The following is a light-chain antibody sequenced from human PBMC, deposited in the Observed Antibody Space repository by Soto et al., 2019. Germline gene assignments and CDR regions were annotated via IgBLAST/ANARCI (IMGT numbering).Light chain of an antibody. CDR3: AAWDDSLDGGV. V-gene: IGLV1-44*01. Sequence: QSVLTQPPSASGTPGQRVTISCSGSSSNIGSNSVNWYRQLPGTAPKLLIYRNNQRPSGVPDRFSGSKSGTSASLGISGLQSEDEADYYCAAWDDSLDGGVFGGGTKLTVL. J-gene: IGLJ3*02. CDR2: RNN. CDR1: SSNIGSNS.